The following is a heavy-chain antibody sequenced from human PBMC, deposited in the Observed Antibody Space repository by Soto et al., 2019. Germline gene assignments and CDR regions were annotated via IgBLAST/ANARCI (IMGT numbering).Heavy chain of an antibody. CDR3: ARNEMLDRSWHF. V-gene: IGHV2-70*11. J-gene: IGHJ6*03. D-gene: IGHD1-1*01. CDR1: GFSLSTSGIC. Sequence: SGPTLMNPAQTLTLTCTFSGFSLSTSGICVSWIRQPPGKALEWLARIDWDDDKYYSTSLKTRLTISKNTSKNQVVLTMTTMDLVYTSMNQRARNEMLDRSWHFWG. CDR2: IDWDDDK.